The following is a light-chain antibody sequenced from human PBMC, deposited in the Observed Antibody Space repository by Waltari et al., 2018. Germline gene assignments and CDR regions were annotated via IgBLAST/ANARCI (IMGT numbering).Light chain of an antibody. CDR2: QAS. V-gene: IGKV1-5*03. Sequence: DVQMTQAPSTLSASVGDRVTITCRASQNIRSYLAWYQQKPGKAPNLLIYQASSLESGVPSRFSGTGSGTEFTLTISSLQPDDFATYYCQQYDGNPPAFGQGTKVEI. CDR3: QQYDGNPPA. CDR1: QNIRSY. J-gene: IGKJ1*01.